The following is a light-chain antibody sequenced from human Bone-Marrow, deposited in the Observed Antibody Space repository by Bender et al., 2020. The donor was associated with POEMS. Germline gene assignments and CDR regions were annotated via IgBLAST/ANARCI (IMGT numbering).Light chain of an antibody. J-gene: IGLJ3*02. CDR3: CSFATGRM. CDR2: DVI. V-gene: IGLV2-23*02. CDR1: SGDVGTYNL. Sequence: QSALTQPASVSGSPGQSITISCTGISGDVGTYNLVSWYQQHPGKAPKLIIYDVIKRPSGVSNRFSGSQSGNTASLTISGLQSEDEAEYYCCSFATGRMFGGGTKLTVL.